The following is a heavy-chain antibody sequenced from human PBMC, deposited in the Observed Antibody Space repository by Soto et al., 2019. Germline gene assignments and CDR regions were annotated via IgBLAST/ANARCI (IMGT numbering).Heavy chain of an antibody. V-gene: IGHV3-13*04. CDR3: ARVAAADNGLYY. J-gene: IGHJ4*02. Sequence: EVQLVESGGGLVQPGGSLRLSCAASGFTFSSYDMHWVRQATGKGLEWVSAIGTAGDTYYPGSVKGRFTIARENAKNSLYLQMNSLRAGDTAVYYCARVAAADNGLYYWGQGTLVTVSS. CDR2: IGTAGDT. D-gene: IGHD6-13*01. CDR1: GFTFSSYD.